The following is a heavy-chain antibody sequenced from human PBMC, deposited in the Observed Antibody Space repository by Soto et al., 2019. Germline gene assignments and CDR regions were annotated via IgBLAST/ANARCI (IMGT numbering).Heavy chain of an antibody. D-gene: IGHD6-25*01. CDR1: GFTFTTYA. Sequence: QVQLVESGGGVVQPGRSLRLSCAASGFTFTTYAIHWVRQAPGKGLEWVAVISNDGRGKYYADSVKGRFTISRDNSKNTLYLQMNSLRSDDTAVYYCARDQCFGGGRSGYYLDFWGQGTRVTVSS. CDR3: ARDQCFGGGRSGYYLDF. CDR2: ISNDGRGK. V-gene: IGHV3-30*04. J-gene: IGHJ4*02.